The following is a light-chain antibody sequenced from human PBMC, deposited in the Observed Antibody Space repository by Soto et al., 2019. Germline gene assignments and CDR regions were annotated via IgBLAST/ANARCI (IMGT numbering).Light chain of an antibody. CDR1: SSDVGGYNY. Sequence: QSALTQPASVSGSPGQSITISCTGTSSDVGGYNYVSWYQQHPGKAPTLMIYDVSNRPSGVSNRFSGSKSGNTASLTISGLQAEDEADYYCSSYTSSSTSVFTSSSTWVFGGGTKLTVL. CDR2: DVS. J-gene: IGLJ3*02. CDR3: SSYTSSSTSVFTSSSTWV. V-gene: IGLV2-14*01.